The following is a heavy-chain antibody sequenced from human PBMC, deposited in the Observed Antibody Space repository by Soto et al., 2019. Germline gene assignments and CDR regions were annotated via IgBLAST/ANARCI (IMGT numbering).Heavy chain of an antibody. Sequence: PSETLSLTCSVSGVAMTYGGYSWSWIRQSPEKGLEWLGRIYTSGSTNYNPSLKSRVTMSVDTSKNQFSLKLSSVTAADTAVYYCAREPLTGYYAGHWNWFDPWGQGTLVTVSS. J-gene: IGHJ5*02. V-gene: IGHV4-61*02. D-gene: IGHD3-9*01. CDR2: IYTSGST. CDR3: AREPLTGYYAGHWNWFDP. CDR1: GVAMTYGGYS.